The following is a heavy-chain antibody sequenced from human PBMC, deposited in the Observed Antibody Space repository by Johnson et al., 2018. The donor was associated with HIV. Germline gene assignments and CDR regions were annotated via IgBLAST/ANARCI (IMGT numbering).Heavy chain of an antibody. D-gene: IGHD7-27*01. V-gene: IGHV3-23*04. CDR3: VRSPNWALGDI. Sequence: VQLVESGGGVVQPGRSLRLSCAASGFTFSSYAMHWVRQAPGKGLEWVSAISGSGGSTYYADSVKGRFTISRDNSKNTLYLQMNSLRAEDTAVYYCVRSPNWALGDIWGQGTMATVSS. J-gene: IGHJ3*02. CDR1: GFTFSSYA. CDR2: ISGSGGST.